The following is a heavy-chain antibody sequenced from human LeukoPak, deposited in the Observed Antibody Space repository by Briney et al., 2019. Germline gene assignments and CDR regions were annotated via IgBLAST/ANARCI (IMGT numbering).Heavy chain of an antibody. V-gene: IGHV1-69*04. CDR3: ARVAPDYYDSSGYSDPLYYYYYYGMDV. CDR2: IIPILGIA. Sequence: ASVKVSCKASGGTFSSYAISWVRQAPGQGLEWMGRIIPILGIANYAQKFQGRVTITADKSTSTAYMELSSLRSEDTAVYYCARVAPDYYDSSGYSDPLYYYYYYGMDVWGQGTTVTVSS. CDR1: GGTFSSYA. J-gene: IGHJ6*02. D-gene: IGHD3-22*01.